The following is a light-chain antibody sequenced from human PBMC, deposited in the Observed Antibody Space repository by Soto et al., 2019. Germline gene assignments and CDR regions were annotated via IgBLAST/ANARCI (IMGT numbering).Light chain of an antibody. CDR2: WAS. J-gene: IGKJ2*01. V-gene: IGKV4-1*01. CDR1: QSVLYSSDNKNY. Sequence: DIVMTQSPESLAVSLGERATINCKSSQSVLYSSDNKNYLAWYQQKPGQPPKLLIYWASTRESGVPDRFSGSGSGPDFTLTISSLQVEDVAIYYCQQYYDVPYTFGQGTKLEIK. CDR3: QQYYDVPYT.